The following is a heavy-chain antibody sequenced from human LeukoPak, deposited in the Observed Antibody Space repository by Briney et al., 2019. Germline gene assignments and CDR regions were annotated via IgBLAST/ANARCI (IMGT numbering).Heavy chain of an antibody. V-gene: IGHV3-53*01. Sequence: GGSLRLSCAASGFTVGSKYMNWVRQAPGKGLEWVSILYSGSDTYYSDFVKGRFTISRDDSKNTLSLQMNSPRTEDTAVYYCARVGDHFHWYFDLWGRGTLVTVSS. CDR3: ARVGDHFHWYFDL. J-gene: IGHJ2*01. CDR2: LYSGSDT. D-gene: IGHD3-10*01. CDR1: GFTVGSKY.